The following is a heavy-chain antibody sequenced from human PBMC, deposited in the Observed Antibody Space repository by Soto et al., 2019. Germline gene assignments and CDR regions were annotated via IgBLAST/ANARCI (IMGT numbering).Heavy chain of an antibody. D-gene: IGHD5-12*01. CDR2: ISGSGGST. CDR3: AMSPGDDSGYDFYFDY. CDR1: GFTFSSYA. Sequence: EVQLLESGGGLVQPGGSLRLSCAASGFTFSSYAMSWVRQAPGKGLEWVSAISGSGGSTYYADSVKGRFTISRDNSKNTLYLQMNSLRAEDTAVYYCAMSPGDDSGYDFYFDYWGQGTLVTVSS. V-gene: IGHV3-23*01. J-gene: IGHJ4*02.